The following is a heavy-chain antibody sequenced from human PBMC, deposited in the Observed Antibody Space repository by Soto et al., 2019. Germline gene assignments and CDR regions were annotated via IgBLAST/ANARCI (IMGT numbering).Heavy chain of an antibody. CDR3: ARIPSRVVAAIYRYGY. Sequence: GASVKVSCKASGYTFTSSDIYWVRQATGQGLEWMGWINPNSGNTGYAQNFQGRVTMTRDTSISTVYVELSSLSSVTAADTAVYYCARIPSRVVAAIYRYGYWGQGTLVTVSS. CDR2: INPNSGNT. D-gene: IGHD2-15*01. CDR1: GYTFTSSD. V-gene: IGHV1-8*01. J-gene: IGHJ4*02.